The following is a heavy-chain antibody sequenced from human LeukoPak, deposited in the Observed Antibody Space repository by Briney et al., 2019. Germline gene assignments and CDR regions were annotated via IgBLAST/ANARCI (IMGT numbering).Heavy chain of an antibody. V-gene: IGHV3-23*01. D-gene: IGHD3-22*01. Sequence: PGGSLRLSCAASGFTFSSYATSWVRQAPGKGLEWVSAISGSGGSTYYADSVKGRFTISRDNSKNTLYLQMNSLRAEDTALYYCAKGQTYYYDSSGYAPFDYWGQGTLVTVSS. CDR2: ISGSGGST. CDR3: AKGQTYYYDSSGYAPFDY. CDR1: GFTFSSYA. J-gene: IGHJ4*02.